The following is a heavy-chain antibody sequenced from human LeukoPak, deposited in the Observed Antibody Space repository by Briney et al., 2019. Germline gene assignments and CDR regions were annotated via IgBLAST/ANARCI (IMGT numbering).Heavy chain of an antibody. Sequence: ASVKVSCKASGYTFTRYAVNWVRQAPGQGLEWMGWISAYNGNTNYAQKLQGRVTMTTDTSTSTAYMELRSLRSDDTAVYYCARAKIGYSSGWYSYWGQGTLVTVSS. D-gene: IGHD6-19*01. CDR3: ARAKIGYSSGWYSY. CDR1: GYTFTRYA. CDR2: ISAYNGNT. V-gene: IGHV1-18*01. J-gene: IGHJ4*02.